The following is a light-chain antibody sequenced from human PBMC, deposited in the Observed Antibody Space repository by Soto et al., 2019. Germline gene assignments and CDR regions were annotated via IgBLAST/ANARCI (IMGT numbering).Light chain of an antibody. J-gene: IGLJ1*01. Sequence: QSALTQPASVSGSPGQSITISCTGTTSDVGEYKYVSWYQQVPGKAPKVIIYEVSSRPAGVSTRFSGSKSGNTASLTISGLQAEDEADYYCSSYTSSTTYVFGTGSKVTVL. CDR2: EVS. V-gene: IGLV2-14*01. CDR1: TSDVGEYKY. CDR3: SSYTSSTTYV.